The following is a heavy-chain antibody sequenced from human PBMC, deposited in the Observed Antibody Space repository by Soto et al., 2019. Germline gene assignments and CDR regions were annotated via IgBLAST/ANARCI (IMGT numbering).Heavy chain of an antibody. CDR1: GGSISSGGYY. CDR2: IYYSGST. Sequence: QVQLQESGPGLVKPSQTLSLTCTVSGGSISSGGYYWSWIRQHPGKCLEWIGYIYYSGSTYYNPSLTSRVTLSVDTSKNQFSLKLSSVTAADTAVYYCARDLGRGSSSWYGYYYYYGMDVWGQGTTVTVSS. J-gene: IGHJ6*02. CDR3: ARDLGRGSSSWYGYYYYYGMDV. V-gene: IGHV4-31*03. D-gene: IGHD6-13*01.